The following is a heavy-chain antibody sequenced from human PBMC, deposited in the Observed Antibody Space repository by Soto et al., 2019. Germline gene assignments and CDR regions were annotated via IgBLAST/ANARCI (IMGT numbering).Heavy chain of an antibody. Sequence: LGESLKISCKGSVYSFISYWIGWVRQMPGKGLEWMGIIYPGDSDTRYSPSFQGQVTISADKSISTAYLQWSSLKASDTAMYYCARTSAAGKYYDGMDVWGQGTTVTVSS. CDR2: IYPGDSDT. CDR3: ARTSAAGKYYDGMDV. D-gene: IGHD6-13*01. J-gene: IGHJ6*02. CDR1: VYSFISYW. V-gene: IGHV5-51*01.